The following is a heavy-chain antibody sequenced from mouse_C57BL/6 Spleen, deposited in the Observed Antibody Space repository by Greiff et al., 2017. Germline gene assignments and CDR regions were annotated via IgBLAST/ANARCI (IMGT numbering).Heavy chain of an antibody. CDR3: AREGPLRRDAMDY. Sequence: DVKLVESGGGLVKPGGSLKLSCAASGFTFSDYGMHWVRQAPEKGLEWVAYISSGSSTIYYADTVKGRFTISRDNAKNTLFLQMTSLRSEDTAMYYCAREGPLRRDAMDYWGQGTSVTVSS. CDR2: ISSGSSTI. D-gene: IGHD2-4*01. CDR1: GFTFSDYG. V-gene: IGHV5-17*01. J-gene: IGHJ4*01.